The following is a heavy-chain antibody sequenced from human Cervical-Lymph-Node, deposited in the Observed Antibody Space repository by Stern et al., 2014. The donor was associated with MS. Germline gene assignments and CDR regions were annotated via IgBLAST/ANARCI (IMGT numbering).Heavy chain of an antibody. CDR1: EFRFSNHW. J-gene: IGHJ2*01. CDR2: IYPGDSDT. D-gene: IGHD4-17*01. CDR3: ARSPRGDFRYFDL. V-gene: IGHV5-51*01. Sequence: EVQLVESGAEVKKPGESLNISCKGSEFRFSNHWIAWVRQMPGKGPEWMGIIYPGDSDTSYSPSFQGRVTISLDKPLSPAFLQGDSLKASYTAMYYCARSPRGDFRYFDLWGGGPLVTVPS.